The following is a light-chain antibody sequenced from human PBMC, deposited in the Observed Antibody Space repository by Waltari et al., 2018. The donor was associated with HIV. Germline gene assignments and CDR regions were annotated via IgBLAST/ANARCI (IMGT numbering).Light chain of an antibody. CDR1: QSVNTD. CDR2: AAS. J-gene: IGKJ5*01. Sequence: EIVFTQSRAALVLSPGERATLSCRASQSVNTDIAWYQQKFGQPPRLLIYAASTRATGIPARFTGNGSGTDFTLTISSLEPEDFAGYFCEQRTNRPPITFGQGTRLELK. CDR3: EQRTNRPPIT. V-gene: IGKV3-11*01.